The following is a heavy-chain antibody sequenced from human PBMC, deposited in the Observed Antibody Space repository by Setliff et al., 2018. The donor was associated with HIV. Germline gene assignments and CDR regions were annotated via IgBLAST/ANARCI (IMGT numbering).Heavy chain of an antibody. CDR2: SYYSGSA. CDR1: DGYISDGDYY. J-gene: IGHJ4*02. CDR3: ASRDTSRYFDDY. Sequence: SETLSLTCTVSDGYISDGDYYWTWIRQPPGKGLEWIGHSYYSGSAHYNASLKSRVSISTDTSKNQFSLKLTSVTAADTAVYYCASRDTSRYFDDYWGQGTLVTVSS. V-gene: IGHV4-30-4*08. D-gene: IGHD3-22*01.